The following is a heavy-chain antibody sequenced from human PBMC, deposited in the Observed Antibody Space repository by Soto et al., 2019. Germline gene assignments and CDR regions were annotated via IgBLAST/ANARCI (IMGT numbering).Heavy chain of an antibody. CDR2: ISGSGGST. CDR1: GFTFSSYA. V-gene: IGHV3-23*01. Sequence: PGGSLRLSCAASGFTFSSYAMSWVRQAPGKGLEWVSAISGSGGSTYYADSVKGRFTISRDNSKNTLYLQMNSLRAEDTAVYYCAKGPRPITMVRGAFDPWGQGTLVTVSS. J-gene: IGHJ5*02. D-gene: IGHD3-10*01. CDR3: AKGPRPITMVRGAFDP.